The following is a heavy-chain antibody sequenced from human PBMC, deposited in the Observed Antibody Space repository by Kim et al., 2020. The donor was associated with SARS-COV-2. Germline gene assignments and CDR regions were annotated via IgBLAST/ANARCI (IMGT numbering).Heavy chain of an antibody. J-gene: IGHJ6*02. CDR2: RSNI. Sequence: RSNIKYADSVKGRFTISRDNAKNSLYLQMNSLRDEDTAVFYCVKAGGMDVWGQGTTVTVSS. CDR3: VKAGGMDV. V-gene: IGHV3-48*02.